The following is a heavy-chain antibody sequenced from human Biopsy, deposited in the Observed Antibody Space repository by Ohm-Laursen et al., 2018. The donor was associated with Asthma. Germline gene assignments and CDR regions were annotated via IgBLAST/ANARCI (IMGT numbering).Heavy chain of an antibody. J-gene: IGHJ6*02. Sequence: SVKVSCKASGDSFSNYAISWVRQAPGQGLEWMGGLIPVLGTPDHAQMFEGRVTITADESTSTAYMELSSLSSEDTAVYYCARGYSGSERIVYYYSGLEVWGQGTTVTVSS. CDR3: ARGYSGSERIVYYYSGLEV. D-gene: IGHD5-12*01. V-gene: IGHV1-69*13. CDR2: LIPVLGTP. CDR1: GDSFSNYA.